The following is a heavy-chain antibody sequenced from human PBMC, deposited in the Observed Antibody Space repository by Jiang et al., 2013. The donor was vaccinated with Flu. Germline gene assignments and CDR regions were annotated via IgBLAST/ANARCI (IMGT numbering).Heavy chain of an antibody. Sequence: VQLLESGGGLVQPGGSLRLSCAASGFTVSSNYMSWVRQAPGKGLEWVSVIYSGGSTYYADSVKGRFTISRDNSKNTLYLQMNSLRAEDTAVYYCARDRGRRYFDYWGQGTLVTVSS. CDR3: ARDRGRRYFDY. D-gene: IGHD3-10*01. CDR1: GFTVSSNY. V-gene: IGHV3-66*02. J-gene: IGHJ4*02. CDR2: IYSGGST.